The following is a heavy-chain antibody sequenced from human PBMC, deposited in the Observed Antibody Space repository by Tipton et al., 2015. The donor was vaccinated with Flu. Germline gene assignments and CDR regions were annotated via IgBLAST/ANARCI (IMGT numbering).Heavy chain of an antibody. CDR3: ARNKRSNYRKPEYFQH. D-gene: IGHD4-11*01. Sequence: SLRLSCAASGFTFTSYAMSWVRQAPGKGLEWVSGFSANGVNTFYADSVRGRFAISRDNSKNTLFLQMNSLGAEDTAVYYCARNKRSNYRKPEYFQHWGQGTLVTVSS. V-gene: IGHV3-23*01. CDR1: GFTFTSYA. J-gene: IGHJ1*01. CDR2: FSANGVNT.